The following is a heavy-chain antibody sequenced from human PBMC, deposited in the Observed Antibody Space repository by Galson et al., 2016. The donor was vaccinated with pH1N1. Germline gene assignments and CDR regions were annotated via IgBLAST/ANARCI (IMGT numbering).Heavy chain of an antibody. V-gene: IGHV1-69*02. J-gene: IGHJ3*02. CDR3: ARSAAAVGNAFDM. CDR2: ILPILGIA. D-gene: IGHD6-13*01. Sequence: CKASGGTFSSYTINWVRQAPGQGLEWMGRILPILGIASYAQKFQGRVTITADKSTSTAYMEVISLRSDDTAVYYCARSAAAVGNAFDMWGQGTKVTVSS. CDR1: GGTFSSYT.